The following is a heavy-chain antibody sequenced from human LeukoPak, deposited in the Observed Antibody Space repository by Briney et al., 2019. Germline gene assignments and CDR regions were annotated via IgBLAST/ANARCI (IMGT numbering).Heavy chain of an antibody. J-gene: IGHJ4*02. D-gene: IGHD6-13*01. CDR2: ISGSGGTT. V-gene: IGHV3-23*01. CDR1: GFTFSSYA. CDR3: AKGRIAAAGAASFDY. Sequence: WGSLRLSCAASGFTFSSYAMGWVRQAPGKGLEWVSVISGSGGTTYYADSVKGRFIISRDKSKNTLYVHMNSLRAEDTAVYYCAKGRIAAAGAASFDYWGQGTLVTVSS.